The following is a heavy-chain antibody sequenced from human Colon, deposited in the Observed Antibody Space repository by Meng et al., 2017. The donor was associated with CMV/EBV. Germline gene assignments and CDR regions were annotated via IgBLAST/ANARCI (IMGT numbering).Heavy chain of an antibody. CDR1: GGSLGRHY. V-gene: IGHV4-34*01. CDR2: INTSGRP. D-gene: IGHD7-27*01. CDR3: VRDLTGEEDY. J-gene: IGHJ4*02. Sequence: SLACAVSGGSLGRHYWRWIRQSPGKGLEWIGDINTSGRPNYNPSLKSRVTISIDTSRNQFSLNLNSVTAADTAVYYCVRDLTGEEDYWGQGNLVTVSS.